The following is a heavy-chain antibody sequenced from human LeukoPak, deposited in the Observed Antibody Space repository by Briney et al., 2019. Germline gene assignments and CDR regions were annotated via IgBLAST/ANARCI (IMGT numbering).Heavy chain of an antibody. Sequence: PGGSLRLSCAASGSTFSSYGMHWVRQAPGKGLEWVAVIWYDGSNKYYADSVKGRFTISRDNSKNTLYLQMNSLRAEDTAVYYCARGYRRFGELSNWFDPWGQGTLVTVSS. J-gene: IGHJ5*02. V-gene: IGHV3-33*01. D-gene: IGHD3-10*01. CDR1: GSTFSSYG. CDR2: IWYDGSNK. CDR3: ARGYRRFGELSNWFDP.